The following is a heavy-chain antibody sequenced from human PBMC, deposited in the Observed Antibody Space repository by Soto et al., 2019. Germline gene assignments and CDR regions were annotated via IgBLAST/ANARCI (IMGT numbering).Heavy chain of an antibody. D-gene: IGHD6-13*01. J-gene: IGHJ4*02. CDR1: WYTFTSYG. CDR2: ISGYSANT. CDR3: ARASGAATGPFRRYNY. Sequence: SEEVSFRVSWYTFTSYGISSVRQAPGQGLQWMGSISGYSANTNYAQNLQGRVTVTTDTSTSTAYMELRSLRSDDRPFYYCARASGAATGPFRRYNYWDQGTLITVST. V-gene: IGHV1-18*04.